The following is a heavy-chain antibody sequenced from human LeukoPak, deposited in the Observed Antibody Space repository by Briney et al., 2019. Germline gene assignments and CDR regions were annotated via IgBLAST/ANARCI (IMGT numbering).Heavy chain of an antibody. J-gene: IGHJ4*02. V-gene: IGHV4-59*02. D-gene: IGHD7-27*01. CDR2: IYHTGST. CDR3: ASRKLGNDY. Sequence: SETLSLTCTISGGSVSDYYRSWIRQSPGKGLEWIGYIYHTGSTSYSPSLKSRVTISADTSQNQFSLKLSSVTAADTAVYYCASRKLGNDYWGQGTLVTVSS. CDR1: GGSVSDYY.